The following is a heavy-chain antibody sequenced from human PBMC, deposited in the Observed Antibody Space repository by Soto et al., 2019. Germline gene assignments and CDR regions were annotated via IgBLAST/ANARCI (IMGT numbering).Heavy chain of an antibody. CDR3: ARRYGASFDY. CDR1: GGSISSDGYS. CDR2: IYNSGRT. Sequence: SETLSLTCAVSGGSISSDGYSWSWIRQPPGKGLEWIGYIYNSGRTNYNTSLKSRVTISVDRSKNQFSLKLSSVTAADTAVYYCARRYGASFDYWGQGTLVTVSS. D-gene: IGHD4-17*01. V-gene: IGHV4-30-2*01. J-gene: IGHJ4*02.